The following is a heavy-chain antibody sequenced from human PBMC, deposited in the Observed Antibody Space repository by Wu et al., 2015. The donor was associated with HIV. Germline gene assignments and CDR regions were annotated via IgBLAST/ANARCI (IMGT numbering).Heavy chain of an antibody. V-gene: IGHV1-69*05. CDR2: IIPIFGTA. J-gene: IGHJ6*02. CDR3: VRNTDSVATSLYSLGV. D-gene: IGHD5-12*01. CDR1: GGTFSSYA. Sequence: QVQLVQSGAEVKKPGSSVKVSCKASGGTFSSYAISWVRQAPGQGLEWMGGIIPIFGTANYAQKFQGRVTITTDESTSTAYMELSSLRSEDTAVYYCVRNTDSVATSLYSLGVWGQGTTVTVSS.